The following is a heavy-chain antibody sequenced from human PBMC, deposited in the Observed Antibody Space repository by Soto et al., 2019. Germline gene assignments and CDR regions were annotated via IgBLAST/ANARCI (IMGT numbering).Heavy chain of an antibody. V-gene: IGHV3-23*01. D-gene: IGHD2-2*02. CDR1: GFTFSSYA. J-gene: IGHJ4*02. Sequence: GGSLRLSCAASGFTFSSYAMSWVRQAPGKGLEWVSAISGSGGSTYYADSVKGRFTISRDNSKNTLYLQMNSLRAEDTAVYYCAKECSPPGSSTSCYIYWGQGTLVTAPQ. CDR3: AKECSPPGSSTSCYIY. CDR2: ISGSGGST.